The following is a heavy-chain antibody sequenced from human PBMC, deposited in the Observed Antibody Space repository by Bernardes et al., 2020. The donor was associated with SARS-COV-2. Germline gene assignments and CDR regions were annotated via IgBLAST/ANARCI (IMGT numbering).Heavy chain of an antibody. J-gene: IGHJ4*02. V-gene: IGHV3-53*01. CDR2: IYSGGST. Sequence: GGSLRLSCASSGFIVSDNYMSWVRQAPGKGLECVSVIYSGGSTYYADSVKGRFTIYRDYSKNTLYLQMNSLRAEDTAVYYCATSVSLRDFGVAGFDYWGQGTLVTVSS. D-gene: IGHD1-20*01. CDR3: ATSVSLRDFGVAGFDY. CDR1: GFIVSDNY.